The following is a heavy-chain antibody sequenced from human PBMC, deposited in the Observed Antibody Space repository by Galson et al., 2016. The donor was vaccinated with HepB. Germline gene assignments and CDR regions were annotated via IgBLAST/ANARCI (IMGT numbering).Heavy chain of an antibody. CDR1: GYNFANYW. J-gene: IGHJ2*01. D-gene: IGHD1-1*01. V-gene: IGHV5-10-1*01. CDR3: ARRMERPRSRVYFDR. CDR2: IDPSDSFT. Sequence: QSGAEVKKPGESLRISCEGSGYNFANYWISWVRQMPGKGLEWMGRIDPSDSFTTYSPSFEGHVSISVDKSISTAYLQWSSLKTSETAIYYCARRMERPRSRVYFDRGGRVTLLTVSS.